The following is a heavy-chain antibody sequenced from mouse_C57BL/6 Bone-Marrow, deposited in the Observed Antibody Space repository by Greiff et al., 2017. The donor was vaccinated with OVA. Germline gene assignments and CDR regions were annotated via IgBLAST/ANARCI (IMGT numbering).Heavy chain of an antibody. CDR3: ASPYYAMDY. Sequence: QVQLKQSGPELVKPGASVKISCKASGYAFSSSWMNWVKQRPGKGLEWIGRIYPGDGDTNYNGKFKGKATLTADKSSSTAYMQLSSLTSEDSAVYFCASPYYAMDYWGQGTSVTVSS. CDR2: IYPGDGDT. CDR1: GYAFSSSW. J-gene: IGHJ4*01. V-gene: IGHV1-82*01.